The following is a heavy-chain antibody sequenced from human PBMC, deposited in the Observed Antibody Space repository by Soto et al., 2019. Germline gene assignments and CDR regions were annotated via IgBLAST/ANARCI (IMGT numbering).Heavy chain of an antibody. CDR2: IYHSGST. D-gene: IGHD3-10*01. CDR3: ARAGITMVRGVIIPEYYFDY. CDR1: SGSISSSNW. Sequence: SETLSLTCAVSSGSISSSNWWSWVRQPPGKGLEWIGEIYHSGSTNYNPSLKSRVTISVDKSKNQFSLKLSSVTAADTAVYYCARAGITMVRGVIIPEYYFDYWGQGTLVTVSS. V-gene: IGHV4-4*02. J-gene: IGHJ4*02.